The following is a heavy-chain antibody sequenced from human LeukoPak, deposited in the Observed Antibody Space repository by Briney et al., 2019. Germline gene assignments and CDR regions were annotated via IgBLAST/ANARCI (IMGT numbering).Heavy chain of an antibody. CDR2: IKSKTDGGTT. V-gene: IGHV3-15*01. Sequence: GGSLRLSCAASGFTFSNAWMSWVRQAPGKGLEWVGRIKSKTDGGTTDYAAPVKGRFTISRDDSKNTLYLQMNSLKTEDTAVYYCTTDRSSWYGAVEYFQHWGRGTLVTVSS. CDR1: GFTFSNAW. D-gene: IGHD6-13*01. J-gene: IGHJ1*01. CDR3: TTDRSSWYGAVEYFQH.